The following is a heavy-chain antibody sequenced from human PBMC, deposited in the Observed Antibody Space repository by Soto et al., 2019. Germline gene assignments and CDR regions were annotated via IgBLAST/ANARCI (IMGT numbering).Heavy chain of an antibody. J-gene: IGHJ4*02. D-gene: IGHD1-1*01. V-gene: IGHV3-72*01. CDR3: DSPQFGTFDY. Sequence: EVQLVESGGGLVQPGGSLRLSCATSGFTFNGYFMDWVRQAPGKGLEWVARSTNKASGYTTHYAASVIGRFSISRDDSKNSLYLHMDGLKTEDTAVYYCDSPQFGTFDYWGQGTLVTVSS. CDR1: GFTFNGYF. CDR2: STNKASGYTT.